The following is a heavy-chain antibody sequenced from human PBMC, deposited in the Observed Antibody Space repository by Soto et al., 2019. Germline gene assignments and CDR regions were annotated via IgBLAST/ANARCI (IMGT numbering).Heavy chain of an antibody. CDR1: GFTFSSYA. Sequence: QVQLVESGGGVVQPGRSLRLSCAASGFTFSSYAMHWVRQAPGKGLEWVAVISYEGSNKYYADSVKGRFTITRDNSKNTLYLHMNSLRAEDTAVYYCARVAVAGLDYWGQGTLVTVSS. V-gene: IGHV3-30-3*01. CDR3: ARVAVAGLDY. CDR2: ISYEGSNK. J-gene: IGHJ4*02. D-gene: IGHD6-19*01.